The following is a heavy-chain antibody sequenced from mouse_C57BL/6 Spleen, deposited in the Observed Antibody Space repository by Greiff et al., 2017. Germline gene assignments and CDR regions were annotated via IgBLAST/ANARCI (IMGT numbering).Heavy chain of an antibody. V-gene: IGHV1-55*01. CDR3: ARGSGRRYYFDY. J-gene: IGHJ2*01. Sequence: QVQLQQSGAELVKPGASVKMSCKASGYTFTSYWITWVKQRPGQGLEWIGDIYPGSGSTNYNEKFKSKATLTVDTSSSTAYMQLSSLTSEDSAVYYCARGSGRRYYFDYWGQGTTLTVSS. D-gene: IGHD1-2*01. CDR1: GYTFTSYW. CDR2: IYPGSGST.